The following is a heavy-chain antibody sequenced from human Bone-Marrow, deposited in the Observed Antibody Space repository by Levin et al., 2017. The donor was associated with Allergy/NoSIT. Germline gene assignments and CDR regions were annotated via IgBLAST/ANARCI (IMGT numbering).Heavy chain of an antibody. J-gene: IGHJ4*02. D-gene: IGHD6-19*01. CDR1: GYTFTSYY. CDR2: INPSGGST. CDR3: ARLPIAVARDY. Sequence: GESLKISCKASGYTFTSYYMHWVRQAPGQGLEWMGIINPSGGSTSYAQKFQGRVTMTRDTSTSTVYMELSSLRSEDTAVYYCARLPIAVARDYWGQGTLVTVSS. V-gene: IGHV1-46*01.